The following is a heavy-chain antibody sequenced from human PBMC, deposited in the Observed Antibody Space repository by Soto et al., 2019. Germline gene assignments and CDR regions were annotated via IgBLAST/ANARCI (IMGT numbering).Heavy chain of an antibody. V-gene: IGHV4-59*01. J-gene: IGHJ4*02. D-gene: IGHD6-19*01. CDR2: IHYEGST. CDR1: GGSITTYY. CDR3: ARGRRSGWYHFDS. Sequence: QVQLQESGPGLVKPSETLSLTCTVSGGSITTYYWSWIRQPPGKGLEWIGYIHYEGSTNYNPSLKSRVTILVDTSQNQFSLKRTSVTAADTAVYFCARGRRSGWYHFDSWGQGTLVTVSS.